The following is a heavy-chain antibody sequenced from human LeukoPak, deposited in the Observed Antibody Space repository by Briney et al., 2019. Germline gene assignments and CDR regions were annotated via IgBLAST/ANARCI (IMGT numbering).Heavy chain of an antibody. CDR2: MYYSGST. J-gene: IGHJ3*02. CDR3: ARTGSSGFYLDAFDI. Sequence: SGTLSLTCAVSGGSILSTNWWSWVRQPPGKGLEWIGSMYYSGSTYYNPSLKSRVTISVDTSKNQFSLKLSSATAADTAVYYCARTGSSGFYLDAFDIWGQGTMVTISS. D-gene: IGHD3-22*01. V-gene: IGHV4-4*02. CDR1: GGSILSTNW.